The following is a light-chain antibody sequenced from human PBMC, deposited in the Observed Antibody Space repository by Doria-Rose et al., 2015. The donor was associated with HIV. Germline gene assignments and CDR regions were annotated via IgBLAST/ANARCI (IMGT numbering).Light chain of an antibody. CDR1: QSFSSTY. Sequence: EIVLTQSPGTLSLSPGERATLSCRASQSFSSTYLAWYQQKPGQAPSLLIYDGSTSATGTPDRFSASSSGADLTLTINRLEPEDFALYYCHQYGTSWTFGQGTKVEI. CDR3: HQYGTSWT. CDR2: DGS. V-gene: IGKV3-20*01. J-gene: IGKJ1*01.